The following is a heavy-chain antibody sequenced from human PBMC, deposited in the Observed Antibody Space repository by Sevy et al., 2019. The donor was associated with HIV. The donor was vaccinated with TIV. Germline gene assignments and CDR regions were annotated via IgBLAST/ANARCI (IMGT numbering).Heavy chain of an antibody. D-gene: IGHD3-10*01. CDR2: TYYRSRWYN. J-gene: IGHJ6*02. CDR3: AGGDYYGSGSFYYYYGMDV. Sequence: SQTLSLTCVISGDSVSSNSAAWNWIRQSPSRGLEWLGRTYYRSRWYNDYAVSVKSRLIINPDTSKNQFSLQLNSVTPEDTAVYYCAGGDYYGSGSFYYYYGMDVWGQGTSVTVSS. V-gene: IGHV6-1*01. CDR1: GDSVSSNSAA.